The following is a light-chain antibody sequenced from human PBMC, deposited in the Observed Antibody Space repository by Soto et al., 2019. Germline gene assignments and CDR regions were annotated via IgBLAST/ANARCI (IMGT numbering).Light chain of an antibody. J-gene: IGLJ2*01. V-gene: IGLV1-44*01. CDR2: SNI. CDR1: SSNIGGNT. CDR3: AAWDDNLTCPV. Sequence: QSVLTQPPSASGTPGQRVTSSCSGSSSNIGGNTVNWYQQLPGPAPKLLIYSNIQRPSGVPDRLSGSKSGTSASLAISGLQCEDEADYYCAAWDDNLTCPVFGGGTKLTV.